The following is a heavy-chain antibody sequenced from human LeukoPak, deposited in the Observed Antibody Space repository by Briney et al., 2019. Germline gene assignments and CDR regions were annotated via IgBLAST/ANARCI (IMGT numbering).Heavy chain of an antibody. CDR3: ARPYYDSSGYYYWANAFDI. D-gene: IGHD3-22*01. CDR2: INYDGDEI. Sequence: GGSLRLSCAASGFTFSTYAMPWVRQAPGKGLERVSGINYDGDEIYYADSVRGRFTISRDNSKNTLYLQMNSLRAEDTAVYYCARPYYDSSGYYYWANAFDIWGEGTMVTVSS. J-gene: IGHJ3*02. V-gene: IGHV3-23*01. CDR1: GFTFSTYA.